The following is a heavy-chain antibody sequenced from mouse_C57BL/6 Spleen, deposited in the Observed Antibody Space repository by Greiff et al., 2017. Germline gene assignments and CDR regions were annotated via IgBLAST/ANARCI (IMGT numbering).Heavy chain of an antibody. J-gene: IGHJ3*01. D-gene: IGHD2-3*01. CDR1: GYTFTEYT. CDR2: FYPGSGSI. V-gene: IGHV1-62-2*01. Sequence: VQLQQSGAELVKPGASVKLSCKASGYTFTEYTIHWVKQRSGQGLEWIWWFYPGSGSIKYNEKFKDKATLTADKSSSPVYMELSRLTSEDSAVYFCARHEAGDDGYPWFAYWGQGTLVTVSA. CDR3: ARHEAGDDGYPWFAY.